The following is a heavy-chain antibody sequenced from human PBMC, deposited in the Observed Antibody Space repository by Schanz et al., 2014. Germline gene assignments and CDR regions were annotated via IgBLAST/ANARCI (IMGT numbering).Heavy chain of an antibody. CDR1: GFTFFGSFA. D-gene: IGHD3-16*01. J-gene: IGHJ5*01. CDR2: MSGSGSTA. Sequence: QLLESGGGLVQPGGSLRLSCVASGFTFFGSFAMSWVRQAPGKGLEWVSGMSGSGSTADYADSVKGRFTISRDNSRKTLYLQMNSLRADDTAVYYCAKDLYNYGIFDSWGQGTLVTVSS. V-gene: IGHV3-23*01. CDR3: AKDLYNYGIFDS.